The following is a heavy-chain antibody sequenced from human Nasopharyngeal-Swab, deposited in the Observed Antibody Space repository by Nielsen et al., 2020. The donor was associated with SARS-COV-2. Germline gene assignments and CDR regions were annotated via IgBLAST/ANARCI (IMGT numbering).Heavy chain of an antibody. J-gene: IGHJ3*02. CDR3: ARQSCSGGSCYFNDAFDI. CDR2: IYPGDPDT. D-gene: IGHD2-15*01. Sequence: VRQMPGKGLEWMGIIYPGDPDTRYSPSFQGQVTISADKSISTAYLQWSSLKASDTAMYYCARQSCSGGSCYFNDAFDIWGQGTMGTVSS. V-gene: IGHV5-51*01.